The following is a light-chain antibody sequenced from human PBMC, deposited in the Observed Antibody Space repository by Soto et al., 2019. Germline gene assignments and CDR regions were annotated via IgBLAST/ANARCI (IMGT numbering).Light chain of an antibody. J-gene: IGKJ4*01. V-gene: IGKV1-39*01. CDR1: QSISSY. Sequence: DIQMIQSPSSLSASVGDRVTITCRASQSISSYLNWYQQKPGKAPTLLIYSASSLPSGVPSRFSGSGSGTDFTLIISSLHPEDFATYYCQQSSSNPLTFGGGTRVE. CDR2: SAS. CDR3: QQSSSNPLT.